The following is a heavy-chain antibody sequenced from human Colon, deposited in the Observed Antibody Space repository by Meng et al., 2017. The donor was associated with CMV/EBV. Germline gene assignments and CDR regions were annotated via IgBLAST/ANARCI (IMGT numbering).Heavy chain of an antibody. J-gene: IGHJ5*02. D-gene: IGHD2-2*01. CDR2: ISVYSGNT. CDR1: GYTFTNYG. Sequence: ASAKVSCKTSGYTFTNYGISWVRQAPGQGLEWMGWISVYSGNTDYAQNLRDRVTMTTDTSTSTAYMELERLRSDDTAIYYCARSLTSGIVVVPAAPLDPWGQGTLVTVSS. V-gene: IGHV1-18*01. CDR3: ARSLTSGIVVVPAAPLDP.